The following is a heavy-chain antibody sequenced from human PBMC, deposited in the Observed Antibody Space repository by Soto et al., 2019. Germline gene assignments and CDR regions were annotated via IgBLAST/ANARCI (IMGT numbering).Heavy chain of an antibody. CDR3: ARDMPYAAGSLAGCDY. Sequence: SETLSLTCTVSGDSITGSYWSWIRQPPGKTLEWIGYIYHSGTTTYNPSLKSRVSISVDTSKNQFSLRLTSVIAADTAVYYCARDMPYAAGSLAGCDYWGQGILVTV. J-gene: IGHJ4*02. CDR1: GDSITGSY. CDR2: IYHSGTT. V-gene: IGHV4-59*01. D-gene: IGHD1-26*01.